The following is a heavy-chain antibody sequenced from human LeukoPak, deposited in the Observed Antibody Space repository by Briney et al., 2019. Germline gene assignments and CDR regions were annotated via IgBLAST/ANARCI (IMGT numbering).Heavy chain of an antibody. CDR2: IYYSGST. D-gene: IGHD3-3*01. J-gene: IGHJ5*02. V-gene: IGHV4-39*07. CDR3: ARETITIFGVVIIAFHP. CDR1: GGSISSSSYY. Sequence: PSETLSLTCTVSGGSISSSSYYWGWIRQPPGKGLEWIGSIYYSGSTYYNPSLKSRVTISVDTSKNQFSLKLSSVTAADTAVYYCARETITIFGVVIIAFHPWGQGTLVTVSS.